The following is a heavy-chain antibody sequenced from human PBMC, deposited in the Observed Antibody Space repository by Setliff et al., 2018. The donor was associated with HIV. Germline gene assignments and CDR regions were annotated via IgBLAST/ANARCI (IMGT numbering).Heavy chain of an antibody. Sequence: SVKVSCKASGGTFSSYAISWVRQAPGQGLEWMGRIIPIFGTANYAQKFQGRVTITADESTNTAYMELSSLRSEDAAVYYCASGSHGEGATDYWGLGTLVTVSS. D-gene: IGHD1-26*01. CDR2: IIPIFGTA. CDR1: GGTFSSYA. V-gene: IGHV1-69*13. J-gene: IGHJ4*02. CDR3: ASGSHGEGATDY.